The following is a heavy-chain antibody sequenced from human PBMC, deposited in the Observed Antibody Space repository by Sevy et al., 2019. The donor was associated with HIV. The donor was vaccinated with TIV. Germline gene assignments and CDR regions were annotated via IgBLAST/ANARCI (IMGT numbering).Heavy chain of an antibody. CDR3: ATSTYYDFWSCYYTLFDY. V-gene: IGHV1-24*01. J-gene: IGHJ4*02. CDR1: GYTLTELS. Sequence: AAVKVSCKVSGYTLTELSMHWVRQAPGKGLERMGGFDPEDRETIYAQKFQGRVTMSEDTSTDTAYMELSSLRSEDTDVDYCATSTYYDFWSCYYTLFDYWGQGTSVSVSS. D-gene: IGHD3-3*01. CDR2: FDPEDRET.